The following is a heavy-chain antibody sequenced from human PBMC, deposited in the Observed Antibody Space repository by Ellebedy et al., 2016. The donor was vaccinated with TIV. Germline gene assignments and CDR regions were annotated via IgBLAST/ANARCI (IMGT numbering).Heavy chain of an antibody. D-gene: IGHD2-2*01. CDR3: ARVDSGDCSSTSCYWPTSYYYYYYMDV. V-gene: IGHV3-21*01. CDR1: GFTFSSYS. J-gene: IGHJ6*03. CDR2: ISSSSSYI. Sequence: GESLKISXAASGFTFSSYSMNWVRQAPGKGLEWVSSISSSSSYIYYADSVRGRFTISRDNAKNSLYLQMNSLRAEDTAVYYCARVDSGDCSSTSCYWPTSYYYYYYMDVWGKGTTVTVSS.